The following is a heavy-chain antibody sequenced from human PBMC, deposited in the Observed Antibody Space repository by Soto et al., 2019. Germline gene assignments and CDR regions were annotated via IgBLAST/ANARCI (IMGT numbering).Heavy chain of an antibody. D-gene: IGHD3-22*01. J-gene: IGHJ4*02. CDR1: GYTFSDYY. CDR3: ASSQPSGYYDSSGYYHFDY. V-gene: IGHV3-11*06. Sequence: QVQLVQSGAEVKKPGASVKVSCKASGYTFSDYYMSWIRQAPGKGLEWVSYISSSSSYTNYADSVKGRFTISRDNAKNSLYLQMNSLRAEDTAVYYCASSQPSGYYDSSGYYHFDYWGQGTLVTVSS. CDR2: ISSSSSYT.